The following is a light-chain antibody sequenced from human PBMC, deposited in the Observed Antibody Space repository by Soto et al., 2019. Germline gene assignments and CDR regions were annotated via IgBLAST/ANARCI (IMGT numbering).Light chain of an antibody. CDR3: SSYARSSSRV. J-gene: IGLJ3*02. V-gene: IGLV2-14*01. CDR1: SSDVGGYNY. Sequence: QSALTQPASVSGSPGQSITISCTGSSSDVGGYNYVSWYQQHPGKDPKLMIYDVSNRPSGVSSRFSGSKSGNTASLTISGLQAEDEADYYCSSYARSSSRVFGGGTKLTVL. CDR2: DVS.